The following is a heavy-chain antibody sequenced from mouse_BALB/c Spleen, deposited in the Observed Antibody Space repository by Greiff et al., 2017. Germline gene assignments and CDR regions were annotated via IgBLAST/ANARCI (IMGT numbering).Heavy chain of an antibody. CDR3: ARGDSWFAY. Sequence: EVQLQQSGAELVRSGASVKLSCTASGFNIKDYYMHWVKQRPEQGLEWIGRIDPANGNTKYDPKFQGKATITADTSSNTAYLQLSSLTSEDTAVYYCARGDSWFAYWGQGTLVTVSA. CDR2: IDPANGNT. D-gene: IGHD3-3*01. V-gene: IGHV14-3*02. J-gene: IGHJ3*01. CDR1: GFNIKDYY.